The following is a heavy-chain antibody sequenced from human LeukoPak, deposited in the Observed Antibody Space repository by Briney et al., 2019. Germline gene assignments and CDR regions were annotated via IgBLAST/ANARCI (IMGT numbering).Heavy chain of an antibody. J-gene: IGHJ4*02. Sequence: SETLSLTCAVSGGSISSGGYSWSWIRQPPGKGLEWIGYIYHSGSTYYNPSLKSRVTISVDRSKNQFSLKLSSVTAADTAVYYCARGQEPYYFDYWGQGTLVTVSS. CDR1: GGSISSGGYS. D-gene: IGHD1-14*01. CDR3: ARGQEPYYFDY. CDR2: IYHSGST. V-gene: IGHV4-30-2*01.